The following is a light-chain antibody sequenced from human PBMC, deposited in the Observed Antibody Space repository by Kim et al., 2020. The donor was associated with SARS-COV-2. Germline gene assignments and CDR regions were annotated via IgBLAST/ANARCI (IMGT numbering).Light chain of an antibody. J-gene: IGKJ5*01. V-gene: IGKV1-17*01. CDR3: LQRRTYPST. Sequence: DIQMTQSPSSLSASVGDRVTITCRASQDIGNDLGWYQQSPGRAPKRLIYGASNLQSGVPSRFSGSGSETEFTLTINSLQPEDFATYFCLQRRTYPSTFGQGTRLGIK. CDR1: QDIGND. CDR2: GAS.